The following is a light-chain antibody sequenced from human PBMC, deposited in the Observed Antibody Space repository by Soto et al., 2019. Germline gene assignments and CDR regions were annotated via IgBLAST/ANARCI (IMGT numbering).Light chain of an antibody. CDR3: QQYGSSLGVT. V-gene: IGKV3-20*01. CDR1: QSVSSSY. CDR2: GAS. Sequence: EIVLTQSPGTLSLSPGERATLSCRASQSVSSSYLAWYQQKPGQAPRLLIYGASSRATGIPDRFSGSGSGTDFTLPISRLEPEDSAVYYCQQYGSSLGVTFGGRTKVAIK. J-gene: IGKJ4*01.